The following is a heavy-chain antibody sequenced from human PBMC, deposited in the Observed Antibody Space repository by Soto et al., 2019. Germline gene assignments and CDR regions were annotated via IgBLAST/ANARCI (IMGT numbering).Heavy chain of an antibody. J-gene: IGHJ4*02. D-gene: IGHD5-18*01. CDR2: ISYDGSYK. CDR1: GFTFSSYG. V-gene: IGHV3-30*18. CDR3: AKDAKSWIQATTLTKRYYFAH. Sequence: HPGGSLRLSCEVSGFTFSSYGMHWVRQAPGKGLEWVAVISYDGSYKLYAESVKGRFTVSRDNSKKTLWLDMNSLRPEDSAEYYCAKDAKSWIQATTLTKRYYFAHWGQGTQVTVSS.